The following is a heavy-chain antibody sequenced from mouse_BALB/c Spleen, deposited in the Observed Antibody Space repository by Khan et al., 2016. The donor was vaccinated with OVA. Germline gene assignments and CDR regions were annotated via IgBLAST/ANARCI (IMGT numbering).Heavy chain of an antibody. CDR3: VRGYYVNPFAY. Sequence: EVELVESGGGLVKPGGSLKLSCAASGFTFSDYYMYWVRQTPDKRLEWVATISDGGSYTYYPDSVKGRFTISRDAAKNNLYLQMSSLKSEDTAMDYCVRGYYVNPFAYWGQGTLVTGSA. D-gene: IGHD2-1*01. CDR1: GFTFSDYY. J-gene: IGHJ3*01. V-gene: IGHV5-4*02. CDR2: ISDGGSYT.